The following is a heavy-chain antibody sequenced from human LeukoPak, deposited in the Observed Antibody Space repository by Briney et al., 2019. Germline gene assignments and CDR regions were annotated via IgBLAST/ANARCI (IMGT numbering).Heavy chain of an antibody. V-gene: IGHV1-69*13. Sequence: ASVKVSRKASGGTFSSYAISWVRQAPGQGLEWMGGIIPIFGTANYAQKFQGRVTITADESTSTAYMELSSLRSEDTAVYYCASPLLLYSSSWYGEFDYWGQGTLVTVSS. D-gene: IGHD6-13*01. CDR3: ASPLLLYSSSWYGEFDY. CDR2: IIPIFGTA. J-gene: IGHJ4*02. CDR1: GGTFSSYA.